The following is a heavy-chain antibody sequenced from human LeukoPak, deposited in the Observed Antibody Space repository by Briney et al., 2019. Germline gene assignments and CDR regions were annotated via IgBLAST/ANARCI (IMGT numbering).Heavy chain of an antibody. J-gene: IGHJ4*02. Sequence: SETLSLTCAVYGGSFSGYYWSWIRRPPGKGLEWIGEINHSGSTNYNPSLKSRVTISVDTSKNQFSLKLSSVTAADTAVYYCARGIFYYDSSGGSYFDYRGQGTLVTVSS. V-gene: IGHV4-34*01. CDR1: GGSFSGYY. D-gene: IGHD3-22*01. CDR3: ARGIFYYDSSGGSYFDY. CDR2: INHSGST.